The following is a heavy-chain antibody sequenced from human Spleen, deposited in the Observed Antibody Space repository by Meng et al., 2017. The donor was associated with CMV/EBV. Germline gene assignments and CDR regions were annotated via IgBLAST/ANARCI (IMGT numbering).Heavy chain of an antibody. CDR1: GFTFSSYV. V-gene: IGHV3-23*01. CDR2: ISGSGGTT. CDR3: AKGINYFDY. J-gene: IGHJ4*02. D-gene: IGHD2-15*01. Sequence: GESLKISCVASGFTFSSYVMSWVRQAPGKGLEWVSTISGSGGTTYYADSVKGRFTISRDNSKNTLYLQMNTLRAEDTAVYYCAKGINYFDYWGQGTLVTVSS.